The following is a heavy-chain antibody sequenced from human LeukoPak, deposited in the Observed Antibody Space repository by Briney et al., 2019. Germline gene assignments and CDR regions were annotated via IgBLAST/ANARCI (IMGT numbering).Heavy chain of an antibody. CDR3: ARDCRLNCARQPGFDS. Sequence: GGSLRLSCAASGFTFSSYALNWVRQAPGKGLEWVSYIRWSSSVIYYTDSVKGRFTISRDSAKNSLYLQMNSLRDEDTAVYYCARDCRLNCARQPGFDSWGQGTLVTVSS. CDR1: GFTFSSYA. V-gene: IGHV3-48*02. J-gene: IGHJ5*01. CDR2: IRWSSSVI. D-gene: IGHD1-1*01.